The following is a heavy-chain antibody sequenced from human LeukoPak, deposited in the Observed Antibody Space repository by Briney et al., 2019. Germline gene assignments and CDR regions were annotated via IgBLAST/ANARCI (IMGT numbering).Heavy chain of an antibody. Sequence: SETLSLTCTVSGGSINSYYWSWIRQPPGKGLGWIGYIYYSGSTNYNPSLKSRVTISVGTSKNQFSLKLSSVTAADTAVYYCARVNPDSSGYYYWFDPWGQGTLVAVSS. CDR2: IYYSGST. CDR1: GGSINSYY. J-gene: IGHJ5*02. CDR3: ARVNPDSSGYYYWFDP. V-gene: IGHV4-59*01. D-gene: IGHD3-22*01.